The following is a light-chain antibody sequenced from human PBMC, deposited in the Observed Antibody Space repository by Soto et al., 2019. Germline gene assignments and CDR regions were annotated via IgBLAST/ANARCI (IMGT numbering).Light chain of an antibody. CDR3: SSYTTSSSYV. CDR2: EVS. V-gene: IGLV2-14*01. Sequence: QSALTQPASVSGSPGQSITMSCTGTSSDVGGYDYVSWYQQHPGEVPKLIIFEVSSRPAWISNRFSASKSGNTASLTISGLQAEDEADYYWSSYTTSSSYVFGTGTKLTVL. CDR1: SSDVGGYDY. J-gene: IGLJ1*01.